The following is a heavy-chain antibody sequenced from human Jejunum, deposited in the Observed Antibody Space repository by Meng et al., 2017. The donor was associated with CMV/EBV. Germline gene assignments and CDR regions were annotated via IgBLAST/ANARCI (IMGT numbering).Heavy chain of an antibody. CDR3: VKDYPAMSSIYYGNVFVDD. V-gene: IGHV3-23*01. CDR1: FSDYA. D-gene: IGHD3-16*01. CDR2: IDHGGGKT. Sequence: FSDYAMSWVRQAPGKGLEWVSGIDHGGGKTFYADSVRGRFTISRDNSKNTLYLQMSSLRAEDTAVYYCVKDYPAMSSIYYGNVFVDDWGPGTLVTVSS. J-gene: IGHJ4*02.